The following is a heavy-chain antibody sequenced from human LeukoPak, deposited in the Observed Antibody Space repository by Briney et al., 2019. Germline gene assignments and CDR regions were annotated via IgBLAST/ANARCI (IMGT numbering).Heavy chain of an antibody. CDR2: IYSGGST. Sequence: GGSLRLSCAASGFTVSSHYMSWVRQATGKGLEWVSAIYSGGSTYYADSVKGRFTISRDNSKTTLYLQMTSLRAEDTAVYYCARGYSYGERFDYWGQGTLVTVSS. D-gene: IGHD5-18*01. J-gene: IGHJ4*02. CDR3: ARGYSYGERFDY. V-gene: IGHV3-53*01. CDR1: GFTVSSHY.